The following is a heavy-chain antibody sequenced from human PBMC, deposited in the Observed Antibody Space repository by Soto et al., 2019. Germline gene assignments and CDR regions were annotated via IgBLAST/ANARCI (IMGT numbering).Heavy chain of an antibody. CDR2: VSYDGSNK. CDR1: GLNFSSYG. CDR3: AKSAVWSVSTVATGIDY. J-gene: IGHJ4*02. Sequence: QVQLVESGGGVVHPGRSLSLSCAASGLNFSSYGMHWVRQAPGKGLELVAVVSYDGSNKYYADSVKGRFTISRDNSKNSLYLQMTSLRAEDTAVYYGAKSAVWSVSTVATGIDYWGQGTMVTVAS. V-gene: IGHV3-30*18. D-gene: IGHD4-17*01.